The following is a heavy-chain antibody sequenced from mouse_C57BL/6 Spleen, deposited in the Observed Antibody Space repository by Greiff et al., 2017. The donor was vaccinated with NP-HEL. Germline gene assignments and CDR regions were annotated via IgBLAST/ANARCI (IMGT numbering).Heavy chain of an antibody. CDR1: GYTFTSYW. J-gene: IGHJ2*01. V-gene: IGHV1-61*01. Sequence: QVQLQQPGAELVRPGSSVKLSCKASGYTFTSYWMDWVKQRPGQGLAWIGNIYPSDSETHYNQKFKDKATLTVDKSSSTAYMQLSSLTSEDSAVYYCARGDYDGYFDYWGQGTTLTVSS. CDR3: ARGDYDGYFDY. D-gene: IGHD2-3*01. CDR2: IYPSDSET.